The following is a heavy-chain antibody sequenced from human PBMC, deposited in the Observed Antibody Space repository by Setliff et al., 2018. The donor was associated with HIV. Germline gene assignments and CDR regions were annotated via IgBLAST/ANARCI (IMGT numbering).Heavy chain of an antibody. V-gene: IGHV4-4*09. D-gene: IGHD3-16*01. Sequence: SETLSLTCRVSGTSITSDYWTWIRQSPGQGLEWIGYISTSASSYPNPALESRVTISADTSKTQFSLNLRSVTAADTAGYYCARQGRRDYIFDYWGQGRLVTVSS. J-gene: IGHJ4*02. CDR3: ARQGRRDYIFDY. CDR1: GTSITSDY. CDR2: ISTSASS.